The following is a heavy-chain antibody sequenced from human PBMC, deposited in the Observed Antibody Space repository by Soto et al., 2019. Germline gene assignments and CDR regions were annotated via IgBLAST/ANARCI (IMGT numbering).Heavy chain of an antibody. D-gene: IGHD3-10*01. V-gene: IGHV1-69*04. CDR1: GGTFSSHV. Sequence: QVQLVQSGAEVKKPGSSVKVSCKASGGTFSSHVISWVRQAPGQGLEWMGRIIPILGITDYAQNFQGRVTVSAAKSTSTSTAYMELSSLRSEDTAIYYCARDEVGSGSYDHLDYWGQGPLVTVSS. CDR3: ARDEVGSGSYDHLDY. CDR2: IIPILGIT. J-gene: IGHJ4*02.